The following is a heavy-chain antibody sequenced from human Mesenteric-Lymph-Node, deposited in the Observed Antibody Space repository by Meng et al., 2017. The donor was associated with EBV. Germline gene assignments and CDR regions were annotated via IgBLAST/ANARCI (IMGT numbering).Heavy chain of an antibody. D-gene: IGHD1/OR15-1a*01. CDR3: VRGPWNN. V-gene: IGHV3-53*01. Sequence: VSGGGLLHPGWSLSLSCAASGFIVSGHYMSWVRPAPGKGLEWVSVIYTDGSTYYADSVKGRFTISRDNSKNTLFIQMNNLRVDDTAVYYCVRGPWNNWGQGTLVTVSS. J-gene: IGHJ4*02. CDR1: GFIVSGHY. CDR2: IYTDGST.